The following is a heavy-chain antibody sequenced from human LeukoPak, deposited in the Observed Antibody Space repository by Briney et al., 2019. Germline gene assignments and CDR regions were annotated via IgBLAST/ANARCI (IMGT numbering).Heavy chain of an antibody. Sequence: GGTLRLSCAASGFTFSSYGMSWVRQAPGKGLEWVSAISGSGGSTYYADSVKGRFTISRDNSKNTLYLQMNSLRAEDTAVYYCTTDNSVAGDFDYWGQGTLVTVSS. J-gene: IGHJ4*02. CDR3: TTDNSVAGDFDY. D-gene: IGHD6-19*01. V-gene: IGHV3-23*01. CDR2: ISGSGGST. CDR1: GFTFSSYG.